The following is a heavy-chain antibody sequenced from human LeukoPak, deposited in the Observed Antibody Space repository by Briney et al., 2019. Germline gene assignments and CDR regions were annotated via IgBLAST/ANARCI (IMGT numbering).Heavy chain of an antibody. D-gene: IGHD5-18*01. V-gene: IGHV3-66*01. CDR1: GFTVSSNY. J-gene: IGHJ4*02. Sequence: PGGSLRLSCAASGFTVSSNYMSWVRQAPGKGLEWVSVIYSGGSTYYADSVKGRFTISRDNSKNTLYLQMNSLRAEDTAVYYCAKTGYSYGHPGGYFDYWGQGTLVTVSS. CDR2: IYSGGST. CDR3: AKTGYSYGHPGGYFDY.